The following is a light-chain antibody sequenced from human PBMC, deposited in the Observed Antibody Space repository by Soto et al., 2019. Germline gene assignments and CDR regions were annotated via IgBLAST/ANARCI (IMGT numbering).Light chain of an antibody. CDR3: QQYDHLLT. CDR2: DAS. V-gene: IGKV1-33*01. J-gene: IGKJ4*01. CDR1: QDITNY. Sequence: DIQMTQSPSSLSASVGDRVTITCQASQDITNYLNWYQQKPGKAPKLLIYDASDLETGVPSRFSGSGSGTDFTFTISSLQPEDTATYYCQQYDHLLTFGGGTKVEIK.